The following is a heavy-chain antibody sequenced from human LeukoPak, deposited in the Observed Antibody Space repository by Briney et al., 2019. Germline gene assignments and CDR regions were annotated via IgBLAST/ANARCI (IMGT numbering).Heavy chain of an antibody. D-gene: IGHD3-22*01. CDR1: GGSFSGYY. J-gene: IGHJ6*02. CDR3: ASAVTTDYYDSSGYTRYYYYGMDV. V-gene: IGHV4-34*01. CDR2: INHSGST. Sequence: SETLSLTCAVYGGSFSGYYWSWIRQPPGKGLEWIGEINHSGSTNYNPSLKSRVTISVDTSKNQFSLKLSSVTAADTAVYYCASAVTTDYYDSSGYTRYYYYGMDVWGQGTTVTVSS.